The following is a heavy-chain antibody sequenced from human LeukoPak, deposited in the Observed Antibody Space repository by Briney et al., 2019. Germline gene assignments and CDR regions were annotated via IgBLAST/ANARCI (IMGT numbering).Heavy chain of an antibody. CDR1: GFTFSTYN. CDR3: ARAGSGYEDGFDY. J-gene: IGHJ4*02. Sequence: GGSLRLSCAASGFTFSTYNMNWVRQAPGKGLEWVPFISSSSSYIYYADSVKGRFTISRHNAKNSLYLQMNSLRAEDTAVYYCARAGSGYEDGFDYWGQGTLVTVSS. D-gene: IGHD5-12*01. V-gene: IGHV3-21*01. CDR2: ISSSSSYI.